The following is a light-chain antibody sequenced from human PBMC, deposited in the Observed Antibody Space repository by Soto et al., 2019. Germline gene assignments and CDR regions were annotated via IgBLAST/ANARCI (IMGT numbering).Light chain of an antibody. V-gene: IGKV1-39*01. CDR1: QTITTY. Sequence: DIQMTQSPSSLSASVGDRVTISCRASQTITTYLNWYQQKPGKAPKLLIYAASSLHSGVPSMFSGLRSVTDFTLTIRTLQPIDFAAYYCQTTYSALWTFRQGTKLEIK. J-gene: IGKJ1*01. CDR2: AAS. CDR3: QTTYSALWT.